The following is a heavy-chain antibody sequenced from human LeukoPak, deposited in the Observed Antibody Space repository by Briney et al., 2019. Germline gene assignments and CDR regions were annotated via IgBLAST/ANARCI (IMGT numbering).Heavy chain of an antibody. CDR3: ARGPTGQQLVTPTPPHHPPGLPYDY. D-gene: IGHD6-6*01. CDR2: INTNNGNP. Sequence: GASVKVSCKASGYTFNSFAMNWVRQAPGQGLEWMGWINTNNGNPTYARGFTGRFVFSLDTSVSTAYLQISSLKAEDTAVYYCARGPTGQQLVTPTPPHHPPGLPYDYWGQGTLVTVSS. V-gene: IGHV7-4-1*02. CDR1: GYTFNSFA. J-gene: IGHJ4*02.